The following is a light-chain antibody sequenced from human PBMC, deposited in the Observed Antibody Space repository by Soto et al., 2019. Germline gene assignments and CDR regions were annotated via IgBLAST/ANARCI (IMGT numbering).Light chain of an antibody. CDR1: SSDVGAYNY. Sequence: QSALTQPRSVSGSPGQSVTICCTGTSSDVGAYNYVSWYQQHPGKAPKLMIYDVSRRPSGVPDRFSGSKSGNTASLTISGLQAEDEADYHCCSYAGSYPVVFGGGTKLTVL. V-gene: IGLV2-11*01. CDR2: DVS. J-gene: IGLJ2*01. CDR3: CSYAGSYPVV.